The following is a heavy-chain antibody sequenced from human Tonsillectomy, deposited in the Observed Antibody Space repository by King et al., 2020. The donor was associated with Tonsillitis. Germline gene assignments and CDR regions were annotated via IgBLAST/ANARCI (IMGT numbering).Heavy chain of an antibody. CDR3: ARVYDRGYGMDV. V-gene: IGHV1-2*02. J-gene: IGHJ6*02. CDR1: GYTFTGYY. CDR2: INPNSGGT. D-gene: IGHD3-22*01. Sequence: QLVQSGAEVKKPGASVKVSCKASGYTFTGYYMHWVRQAPGQVLEWIGGINPNSGGTHYAQKFHGRVTMTRETSISTAYMERGRLSSDDTAVYYFARVYDRGYGMDVWGQGTTVTVSS.